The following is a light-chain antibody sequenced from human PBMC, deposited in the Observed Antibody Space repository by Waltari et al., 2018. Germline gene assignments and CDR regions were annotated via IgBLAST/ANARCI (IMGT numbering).Light chain of an antibody. V-gene: IGKV3-15*01. CDR2: GAS. J-gene: IGKJ1*01. CDR1: QSVTTN. CDR3: QQYDAWPPWT. Sequence: EIVMTQSPTTLSVSPGERVTLSCRASQSVTTNLAWYQPKPGRAPRILIYGASTRATGIPARFTGSGSETEFTLTISSLQSEDSAVYFCQQYDAWPPWTFGQGTKVEIK.